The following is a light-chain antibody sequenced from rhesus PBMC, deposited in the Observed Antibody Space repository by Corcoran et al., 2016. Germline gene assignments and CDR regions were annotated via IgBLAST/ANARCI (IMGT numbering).Light chain of an antibody. J-gene: IGKJ2*01. V-gene: IGKV1-22*01. Sequence: DIQMTQSPSSLSASVGDTVTITCRASEKINRWLDWYQKKPGKAPSLLIYKASSLQSWVPPRLSGSGSGTDFTLIIHNLQPDAFATYYCLRYSSSPPYRFGQGTKVEIK. CDR2: KAS. CDR1: EKINRW. CDR3: LRYSSSPPYR.